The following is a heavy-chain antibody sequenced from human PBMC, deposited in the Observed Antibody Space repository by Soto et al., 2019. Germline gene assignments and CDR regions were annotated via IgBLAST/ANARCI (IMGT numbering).Heavy chain of an antibody. CDR1: GFTFSTHS. CDR2: ISSDSNTM. Sequence: EVQLVESGGGLVQPGGSLRLSCAASGFTFSTHSMNWVRQAPGKGLEWVSYISSDSNTMYYADSLKGRFTISRDNAKNSLLLHMNSRRVEDTAVYYCARVVGGRFYWGQGTLVTVSS. J-gene: IGHJ4*02. CDR3: ARVVGGRFY. V-gene: IGHV3-48*01. D-gene: IGHD2-21*01.